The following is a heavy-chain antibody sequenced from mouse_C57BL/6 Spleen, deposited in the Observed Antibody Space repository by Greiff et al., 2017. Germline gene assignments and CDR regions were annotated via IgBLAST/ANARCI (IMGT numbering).Heavy chain of an antibody. CDR1: GYTFTSYW. D-gene: IGHD2-4*01. J-gene: IGHJ3*01. CDR3: ARLDYGRFAD. CDR2: IDPSDSYT. Sequence: QVQLQQPGAELVMPGASVKLSCKASGYTFTSYWMHWVKQRPGQGLEWIGEIDPSDSYTNYNQKFKGKSTLTVDKSSSTAYMQLSSLTSEDSAVYYCARLDYGRFADWGQGTLVTVSA. V-gene: IGHV1-69*01.